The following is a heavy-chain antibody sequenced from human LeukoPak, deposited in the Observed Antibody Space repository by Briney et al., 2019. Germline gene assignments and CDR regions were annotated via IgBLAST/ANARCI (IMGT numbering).Heavy chain of an antibody. CDR1: GGSISSSSYY. CDR3: ARVVASTSIDS. D-gene: IGHD2-15*01. J-gene: IGHJ4*02. CDR2: IYHSGST. Sequence: PSETLSLTCTVSGGSISSSSYYWGWIRQPPGKGLEWIGEIYHSGSTNYNPSLKSRVTISVDPSKNRFSLKLTSVTAADTAVYYCARVVASTSIDSWGQGTLVTVSS. V-gene: IGHV4-39*07.